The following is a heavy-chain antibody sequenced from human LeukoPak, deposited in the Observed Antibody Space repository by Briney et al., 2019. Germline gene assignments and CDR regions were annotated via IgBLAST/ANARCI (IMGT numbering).Heavy chain of an antibody. Sequence: PGGSLRLSCAASGFTFSSYGMHWVRQAPGKGLEWVAVIWYDGSNKYYAGSVKGRFTISRDNSKKTLYLQMNSLRAEDTAVYYCAREVADIVVVPAAVGAKAGYYYYGMDVWGKGTTVTVSS. CDR2: IWYDGSNK. J-gene: IGHJ6*04. D-gene: IGHD2-2*01. CDR3: AREVADIVVVPAAVGAKAGYYYYGMDV. V-gene: IGHV3-33*01. CDR1: GFTFSSYG.